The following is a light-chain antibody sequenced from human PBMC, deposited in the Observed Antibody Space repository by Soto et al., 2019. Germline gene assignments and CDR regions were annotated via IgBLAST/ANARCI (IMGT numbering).Light chain of an antibody. J-gene: IGKJ1*01. Sequence: DIQMTQSPSTLSASVGERVTITCRASQNVNKWLAWFQQKPGKVPKLLIFDASTLQTGVPSRFGGGGSGTECTLTISGLEPDYFATYYGQQYNSYSPWTFGPGTKVDIK. CDR1: QNVNKW. V-gene: IGKV1-5*01. CDR2: DAS. CDR3: QQYNSYSPWT.